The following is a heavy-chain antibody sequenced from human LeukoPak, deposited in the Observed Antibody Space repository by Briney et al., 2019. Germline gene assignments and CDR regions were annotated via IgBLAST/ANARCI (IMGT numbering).Heavy chain of an antibody. V-gene: IGHV3-7*01. Sequence: GGSLRLSCAASGFTFTHSWMSWVRQAPGKGLEWAANIKQDGSEKYYVDSVEGRFTISRDNAKNSVSLQMNSLRGEDTAVYYCVRALGSSSADYWGQGTLVTVSS. D-gene: IGHD6-6*01. CDR1: GFTFTHSW. CDR3: VRALGSSSADY. CDR2: IKQDGSEK. J-gene: IGHJ4*02.